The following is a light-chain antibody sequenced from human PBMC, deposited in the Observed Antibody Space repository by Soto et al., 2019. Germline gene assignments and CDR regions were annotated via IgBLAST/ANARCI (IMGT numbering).Light chain of an antibody. Sequence: QSALTQPASVSGSPGQSTTISCTGTSSDVGGYNYVSWYQQYPGKAPKLMIYEVSNRPSGVSNRFSGSKSGNTASLTISGLQAEDESDYYCSSYTSNNTWVFGGGTKLTVL. J-gene: IGLJ3*02. CDR3: SSYTSNNTWV. V-gene: IGLV2-14*01. CDR2: EVS. CDR1: SSDVGGYNY.